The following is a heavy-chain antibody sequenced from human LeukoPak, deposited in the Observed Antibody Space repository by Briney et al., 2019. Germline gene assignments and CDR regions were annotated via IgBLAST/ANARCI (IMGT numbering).Heavy chain of an antibody. J-gene: IGHJ4*02. CDR3: ARGRAGTSDY. CDR1: GGSFSGYY. D-gene: IGHD6-19*01. Sequence: AETLSLTCAVYGGSFSGYYWSWIRQPAGKGREWIGEINHSGSTNYNPPLKSRVTISVDTSKNQFSLKLSSVTAADTAVYYCARGRAGTSDYWGQGTLVTVSS. V-gene: IGHV4-34*01. CDR2: INHSGST.